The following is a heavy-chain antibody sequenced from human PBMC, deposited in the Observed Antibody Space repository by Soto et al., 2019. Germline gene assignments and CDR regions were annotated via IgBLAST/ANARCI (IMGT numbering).Heavy chain of an antibody. D-gene: IGHD2-2*01. CDR2: ISAYNGNT. CDR3: ARVGYCSSTSCYGEDYYYYMDV. Sequence: QVQLVQSGAEVKKPGASVKVSCKASGYTFTSYGISWVRQAPGQGLEWMGWISAYNGNTNYAQKLQGRVTMTTDTSTSTAYMELRSLRSYDTAVYYCARVGYCSSTSCYGEDYYYYMDVWGKGTTVTVSS. CDR1: GYTFTSYG. J-gene: IGHJ6*03. V-gene: IGHV1-18*01.